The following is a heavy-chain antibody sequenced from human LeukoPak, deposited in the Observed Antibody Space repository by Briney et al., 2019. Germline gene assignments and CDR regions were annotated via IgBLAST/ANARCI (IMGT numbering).Heavy chain of an antibody. D-gene: IGHD1-26*01. CDR3: ARINSGSYSYAFDI. V-gene: IGHV6-1*01. CDR2: TYYRSKWYN. Sequence: SQTLSLTYAISGDSVSINSAAWNWITQSPSRVLEWLGSTYYRSKWYNDYAVSVKSLITINPDTSKNQFYLQLNSVTSDDTAVYXCARINSGSYSYAFDIWGQGTMVTVSS. CDR1: GDSVSINSAA. J-gene: IGHJ3*02.